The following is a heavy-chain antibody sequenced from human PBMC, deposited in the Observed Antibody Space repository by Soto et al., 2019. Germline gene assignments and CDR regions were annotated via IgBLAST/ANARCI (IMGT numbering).Heavy chain of an antibody. V-gene: IGHV3-23*01. CDR2: ISGSGGST. Sequence: GGSLRLSCAASGFTFSSYAMSWVRQAPGKGLEWVSAISGSGGSTYYADSVKGRFTISRDNSKNTLYLQMNSLRAEDTAVYYCAKGSRYDYYYYYGMDVWGQGTTVTVSS. CDR3: AKGSRYDYYYYYGMDV. J-gene: IGHJ6*02. D-gene: IGHD5-18*01. CDR1: GFTFSSYA.